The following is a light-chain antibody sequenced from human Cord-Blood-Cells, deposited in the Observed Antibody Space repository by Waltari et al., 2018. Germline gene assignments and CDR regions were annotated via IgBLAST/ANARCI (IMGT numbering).Light chain of an antibody. Sequence: QSALTQPRSVSGSPGQSVTISCTGTSSDVGGYNYVSWYQQHPGKAPKLMIYDVSKRPSGVPDRCAGSKSGSTASLPISGLQAEDEADYYCCSYAGSYTFVFGTGTKVTVL. J-gene: IGLJ1*01. CDR3: CSYAGSYTFV. CDR1: SSDVGGYNY. CDR2: DVS. V-gene: IGLV2-11*01.